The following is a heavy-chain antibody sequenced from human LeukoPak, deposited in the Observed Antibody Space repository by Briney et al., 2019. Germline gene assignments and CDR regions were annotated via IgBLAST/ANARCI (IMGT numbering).Heavy chain of an antibody. CDR2: IIPIFGTA. V-gene: IGHV1-69*13. J-gene: IGHJ4*02. CDR3: ARDQGRGYSYGVLTD. CDR1: GGTFSSYA. Sequence: ASVKVSCKASGGTFSSYAISWVRQAPGQGLEWMGGIIPIFGTANYAQKFQGRVTLTADESTSTAYMELSSLRSEDTAVYYCARDQGRGYSYGVLTDWGQGTLVTVSS. D-gene: IGHD5-18*01.